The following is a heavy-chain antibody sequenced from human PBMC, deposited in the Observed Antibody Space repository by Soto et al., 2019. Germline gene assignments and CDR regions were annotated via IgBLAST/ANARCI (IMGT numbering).Heavy chain of an antibody. CDR3: ARRADSSGYYSYFQH. V-gene: IGHV4-30-4*01. J-gene: IGHJ1*01. D-gene: IGHD3-22*01. CDR2: IYYSGST. Sequence: PSETLSLTCTVSGGSISSGDYYWSWIRQPPGKGLEWIGYIYYSGSTYYNPSLKSRVTISVDTSKNQFSLKLSSVTAADTAVYYCARRADSSGYYSYFQHWGQGTLVTVSS. CDR1: GGSISSGDYY.